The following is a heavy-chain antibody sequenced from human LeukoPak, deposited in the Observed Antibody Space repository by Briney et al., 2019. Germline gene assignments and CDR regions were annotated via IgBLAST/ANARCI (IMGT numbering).Heavy chain of an antibody. CDR2: IDSDGKST. V-gene: IGHV3-74*01. CDR1: GFTFSNYW. J-gene: IGHJ5*02. CDR3: VRDKEVVTGIGWFDP. Sequence: GGSLRLSCAASGFTFSNYWMHWVRHAPGKGLVWVSRIDSDGKSTNYADSVKGRFTISRDNAKNTLYLQMNSLRVEDTAVYYCVRDKEVVTGIGWFDPWGQGTLVTVSS. D-gene: IGHD2-21*02.